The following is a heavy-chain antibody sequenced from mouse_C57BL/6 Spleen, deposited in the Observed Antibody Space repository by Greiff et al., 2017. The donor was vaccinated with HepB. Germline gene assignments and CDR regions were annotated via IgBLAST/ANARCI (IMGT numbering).Heavy chain of an antibody. CDR1: GYTFTSYW. CDR3: ARKRNLLHYAMDY. V-gene: IGHV1-7*01. Sequence: VQLQQSGAELANPGASVKLSCKASGYTFTSYWMHWVKQRPGQGLEWIGYINPSSGYTKYNQKFKDKATLTADKSSSTAYMQLSSLTYEDSAVYYCARKRNLLHYAMDYWGQGTSVTVSS. J-gene: IGHJ4*01. D-gene: IGHD2-1*01. CDR2: INPSSGYT.